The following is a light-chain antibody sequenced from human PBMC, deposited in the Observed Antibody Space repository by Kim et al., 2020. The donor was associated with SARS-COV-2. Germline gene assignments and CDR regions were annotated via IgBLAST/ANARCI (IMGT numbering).Light chain of an antibody. CDR2: DAS. V-gene: IGKV3-11*01. Sequence: LSAGAGATLACRASQSVSSNLAWYQQKPGQAPRLLIYDASNRATGIPARFSGSGSGTDFTLTISSLEPEDFAVYYCQRRVSWPQAFGQGTKVDIK. J-gene: IGKJ1*01. CDR3: QRRVSWPQA. CDR1: QSVSSN.